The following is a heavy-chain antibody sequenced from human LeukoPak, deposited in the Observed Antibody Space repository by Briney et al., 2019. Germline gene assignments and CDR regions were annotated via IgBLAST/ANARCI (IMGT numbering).Heavy chain of an antibody. CDR3: ARVGAVGGVFRAFDL. CDR2: TYSGGST. Sequence: PGGSLRLSCAASGFTFSSYGMSWVRQAPGKGLEWVSFTYSGGSTYFADSVKGRFTISRDNSKNTLYLQMNSLRAEDTAVYYCARVGAVGGVFRAFDLWGQGTMVTVSS. J-gene: IGHJ3*01. CDR1: GFTFSSYG. V-gene: IGHV3-66*01. D-gene: IGHD3-16*01.